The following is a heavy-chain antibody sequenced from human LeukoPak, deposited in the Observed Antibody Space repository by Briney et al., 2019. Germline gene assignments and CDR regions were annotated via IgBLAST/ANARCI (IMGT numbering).Heavy chain of an antibody. J-gene: IGHJ5*02. D-gene: IGHD3-10*01. CDR1: GYTFTGYY. Sequence: ASVKVSCKASGYTFTGYYMHWVRQAPGQGLEWMGWINPNSGGTNYAQKFQGRVTMTRDTSISTAYMELSSLRSEDTAVYYCATEGLWFGKNWFDPWGQGTLVTVSS. V-gene: IGHV1-2*02. CDR2: INPNSGGT. CDR3: ATEGLWFGKNWFDP.